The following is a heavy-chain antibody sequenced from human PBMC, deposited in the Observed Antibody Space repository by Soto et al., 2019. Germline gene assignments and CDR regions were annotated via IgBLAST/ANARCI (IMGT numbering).Heavy chain of an antibody. J-gene: IGHJ6*04. CDR1: GYTFTSYD. CDR2: MKPNSGNT. V-gene: IGHV1-8*01. CDR3: ARGRYCINGVCVLDV. Sequence: ASVKVSCKASGYTFTSYDINWVRQATGQGLEWMGWMKPNSGNTSYAQKNQGRVTMTRNTYISTAYMELSSLRSEDTAEYYCARGRYCINGVCVLDVWGKGTTVTVSS. D-gene: IGHD2-8*01.